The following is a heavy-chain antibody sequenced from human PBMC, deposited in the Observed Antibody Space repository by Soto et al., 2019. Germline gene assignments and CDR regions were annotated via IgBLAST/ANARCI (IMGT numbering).Heavy chain of an antibody. CDR2: IGTAGDT. CDR3: ARVDKVRGIDY. J-gene: IGHJ4*02. D-gene: IGHD3-10*01. Sequence: GGSLRLSCAASGFTFSSYDMHWVRQATGKGLEWVSAIGTAGDTYYPGSVKGRFTISRENAKNSLYLQMNSLRAGDTAVYYCARVDKVRGIDYWGQGTLVTVSS. V-gene: IGHV3-13*01. CDR1: GFTFSSYD.